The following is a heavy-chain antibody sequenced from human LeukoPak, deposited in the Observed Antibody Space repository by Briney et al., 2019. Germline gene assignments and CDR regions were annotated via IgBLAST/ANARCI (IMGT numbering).Heavy chain of an antibody. J-gene: IGHJ2*01. Sequence: PSETLSLTCTVSGGSISSSSYHWGWIRQPPGKGLEWIGSIYYSGSTYYNPSLKSRVTISVDTSKNQFSLELSSVTAADTAVYYCARLEGGYWYFDLWGRGTLVTVSS. V-gene: IGHV4-39*01. D-gene: IGHD3-16*01. CDR3: ARLEGGYWYFDL. CDR2: IYYSGST. CDR1: GGSISSSSYH.